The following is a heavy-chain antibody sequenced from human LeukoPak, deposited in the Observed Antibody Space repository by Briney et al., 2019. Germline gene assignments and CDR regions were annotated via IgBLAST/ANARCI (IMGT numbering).Heavy chain of an antibody. D-gene: IGHD3-10*01. CDR1: GGSISSYY. V-gene: IGHV4-59*08. Sequence: SETLSLTCTVSGGSISSYYWSWIRRPPGKGLEWIGYIYYSGSTNYNPSLKSRVTISVDTSKNQFSLKLSSVTAADTAVYYCARSDSYYYGSGSYPYYYGMDVWGQGTTVTVSS. CDR2: IYYSGST. J-gene: IGHJ6*02. CDR3: ARSDSYYYGSGSYPYYYGMDV.